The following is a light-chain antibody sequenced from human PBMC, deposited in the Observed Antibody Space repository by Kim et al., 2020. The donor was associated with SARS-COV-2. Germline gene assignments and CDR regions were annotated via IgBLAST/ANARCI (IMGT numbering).Light chain of an antibody. CDR1: QGIRNY. CDR2: ATS. Sequence: EIQMTQSPSALSASVGDRVTITCRASQGIRNYLAWYQQKPGKVPRLLIYATSTLQSGVPSRFSGSGFGTDFTLAISSLQPEDVATYYSEKYNSAPRTFGPGT. V-gene: IGKV1-27*01. J-gene: IGKJ3*01. CDR3: EKYNSAPRT.